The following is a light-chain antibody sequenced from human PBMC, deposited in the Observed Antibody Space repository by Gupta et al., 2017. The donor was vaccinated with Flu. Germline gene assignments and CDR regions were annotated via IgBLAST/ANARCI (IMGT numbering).Light chain of an antibody. CDR1: QSVLYSSNNKNY. V-gene: IGKV4-1*01. CDR3: QQYYSTPLT. CDR2: WAS. Sequence: LGERATINCKSSQSVLYSSNNKNYLAWYQQKPGQPPKLLIYWASTRESGVPDRFSGSGSGTDFTLTISSLQAEDVAVYYCQQYYSTPLTFGGGTKVEIK. J-gene: IGKJ4*01.